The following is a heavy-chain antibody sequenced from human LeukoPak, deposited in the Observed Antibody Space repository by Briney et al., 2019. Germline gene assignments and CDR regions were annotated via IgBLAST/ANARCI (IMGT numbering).Heavy chain of an antibody. V-gene: IGHV3-48*01. Sequence: GGSLRLSCAASGFTFSSYSMNWVRQAPGKGLEWVSYISSSSSTIYYADSVKGRFTISRDNAKNSLYLQVNSLRAEDTAVYYCASGAEGYVFDPWGQGTLVTVSS. J-gene: IGHJ5*02. CDR3: ASGAEGYVFDP. CDR2: ISSSSSTI. CDR1: GFTFSSYS. D-gene: IGHD5-12*01.